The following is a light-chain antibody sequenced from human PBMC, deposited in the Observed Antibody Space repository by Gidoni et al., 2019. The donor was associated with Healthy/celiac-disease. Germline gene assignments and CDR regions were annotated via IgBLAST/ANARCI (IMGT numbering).Light chain of an antibody. CDR1: QSIISY. CDR3: QQSYSTPPT. J-gene: IGKJ1*01. V-gene: IGKV1-39*01. CDR2: AAS. Sequence: DIQMTQSPSSLSASVGDRVTITCRASQSIISYLNWYQQKPGKAPKLLIYAASSLQSGVPSRFSGSGSGTDFTLTISSLQPEDFAMYYCQQSYSTPPTFGQGTKVEIK.